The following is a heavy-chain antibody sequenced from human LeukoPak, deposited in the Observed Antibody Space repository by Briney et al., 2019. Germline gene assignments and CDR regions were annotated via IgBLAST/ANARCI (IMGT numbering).Heavy chain of an antibody. D-gene: IGHD2-15*01. J-gene: IGHJ4*02. V-gene: IGHV3-7*03. CDR2: IKQDGSEK. Sequence: PGGSLRLSCVASGFTFSSYWMSWVRQAPGKGLEWVANIKQDGSEKYYVDSVKGRFTISRDNAKNSLYLQMNSLRAEDTAVYYCARVGCSGGSCFDYWGQGTLATVSS. CDR3: ARVGCSGGSCFDY. CDR1: GFTFSSYW.